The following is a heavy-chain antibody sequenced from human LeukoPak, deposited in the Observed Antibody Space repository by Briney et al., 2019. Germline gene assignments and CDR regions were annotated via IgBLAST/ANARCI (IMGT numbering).Heavy chain of an antibody. CDR3: AQDPVGVVVVPAKKAFEY. J-gene: IGHJ4*02. D-gene: IGHD2-15*01. CDR1: GFTFSSYA. V-gene: IGHV3-30-3*01. Sequence: PGGSRRLSCAASGFTFSSYATHWVRQAPGKGREGVAVISYDGSNKYYADSGKGRFTTSRDNSKNTLYLQMKRLRAEETLVYYCAQDPVGVVVVPAKKAFEYWGQGPLVPVSS. CDR2: ISYDGSNK.